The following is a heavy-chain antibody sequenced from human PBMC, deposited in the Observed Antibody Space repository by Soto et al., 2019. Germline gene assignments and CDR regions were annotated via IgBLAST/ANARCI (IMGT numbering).Heavy chain of an antibody. J-gene: IGHJ4*02. D-gene: IGHD3-9*01. CDR3: AKDRSSLRYFDWLLKPLPVDF. CDR1: GFTFCSYA. CDR2: ISGCGGST. Sequence: GGSLRLSCAASGFTFCSYAMSWVRQAPGKALEWVSAISGCGGSTYYAESVKGRFTISRDNSKNTLYLQLNNLRAEDTAVYYCAKDRSSLRYFDWLLKPLPVDFWGQGTQVTFS. V-gene: IGHV3-23*01.